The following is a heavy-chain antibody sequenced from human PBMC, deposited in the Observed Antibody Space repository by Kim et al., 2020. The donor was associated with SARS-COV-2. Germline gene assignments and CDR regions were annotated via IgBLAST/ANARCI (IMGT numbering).Heavy chain of an antibody. J-gene: IGHJ4*02. V-gene: IGHV4-4*07. D-gene: IGHD3-22*01. Sequence: NHNPSLKRRVAMSIDTSKDQFSLHLTSVTSADTAIYFCARKRADSSGFIDYWGQGTLVTVSS. CDR3: ARKRADSSGFIDY.